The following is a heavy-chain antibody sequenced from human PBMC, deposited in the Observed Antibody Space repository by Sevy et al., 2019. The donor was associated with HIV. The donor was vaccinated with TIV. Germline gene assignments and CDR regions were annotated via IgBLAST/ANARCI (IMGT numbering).Heavy chain of an antibody. V-gene: IGHV1-24*01. Sequence: ASVKVSCKVSGYTLTQLSVHWVRQAPGKGLEWMGSFDPEYGETIYAQTFQGRVTMTEDTSTDTAYMDLSSLRSEDTAVYYCATTKDYYDSSGSPFDYWGQGTLVTVSS. CDR1: GYTLTQLS. CDR3: ATTKDYYDSSGSPFDY. D-gene: IGHD3-22*01. J-gene: IGHJ4*02. CDR2: FDPEYGET.